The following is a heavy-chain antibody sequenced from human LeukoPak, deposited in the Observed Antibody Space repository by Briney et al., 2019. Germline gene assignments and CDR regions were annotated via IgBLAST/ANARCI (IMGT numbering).Heavy chain of an antibody. CDR3: VGFRAAAGLY. V-gene: IGHV3-64D*06. CDR1: GFSFGNYA. CDR2: ISSNGGST. Sequence: QSGGSLRFSCAGSGFSFGNYAMHWVRQAPGKGLEYVSAISSNGGSTYYADSVKGRFTISRDTSKNTLYLQMSSLRAEDTAVYYCVGFRAAAGLYWGQGTLVTVSS. D-gene: IGHD6-13*01. J-gene: IGHJ4*02.